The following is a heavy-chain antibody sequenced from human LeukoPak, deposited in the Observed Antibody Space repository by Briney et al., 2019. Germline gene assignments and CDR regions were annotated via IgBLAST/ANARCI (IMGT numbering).Heavy chain of an antibody. V-gene: IGHV3-53*01. Sequence: GGSLRLSCAASGFTVSSNYMSWVRQAPGKGPEWVSVIYSGGSTYYADSVKGRFTISRDNSKNTLYLQMNSLRAEDTAVYYCAWGQYSGSEDYWGQGTLVTVSS. CDR3: AWGQYSGSEDY. D-gene: IGHD1-26*01. CDR2: IYSGGST. CDR1: GFTVSSNY. J-gene: IGHJ4*02.